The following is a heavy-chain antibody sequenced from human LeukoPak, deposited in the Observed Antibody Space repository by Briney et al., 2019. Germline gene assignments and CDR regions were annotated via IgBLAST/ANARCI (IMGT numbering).Heavy chain of an antibody. CDR2: ISWNSGSI. V-gene: IGHV3-9*03. Sequence: GRSLRLSCAASGFTFDDYAMHWVRQAPGKGLEWVSGISWNSGSIGYADSVKGRFTISRDNAKNSLYLQMNSLRAEDMALYYCAKGDYFDYWGQGTLVTV. CDR1: GFTFDDYA. J-gene: IGHJ4*02. CDR3: AKGDYFDY.